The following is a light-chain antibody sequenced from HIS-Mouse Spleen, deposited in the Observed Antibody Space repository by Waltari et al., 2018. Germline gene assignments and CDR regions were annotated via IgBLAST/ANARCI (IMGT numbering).Light chain of an antibody. J-gene: IGKJ1*01. CDR1: QSISSW. Sequence: DIQMTQSPSTLSASVGDRVTITCRASQSISSWLACDQQKPGKAPKLLIYNASSLESGVPSRFSGSGSVTEFTLTISSLQPDDFATYYCQQYNSYSRTFGQGTKVEIK. V-gene: IGKV1-5*03. CDR3: QQYNSYSRT. CDR2: NAS.